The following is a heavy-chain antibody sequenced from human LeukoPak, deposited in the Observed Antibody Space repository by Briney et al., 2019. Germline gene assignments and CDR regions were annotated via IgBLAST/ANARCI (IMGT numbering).Heavy chain of an antibody. Sequence: PGGSLRLSCAASGFTFSSYSMSWVRQAPGKGLEWVSAISGSGTSTYHAASVKGRFTISRDNSKDTLYLQMNSLTAEDTAMYYCAKVCGSSCYLPESWGQGTLVTVSS. V-gene: IGHV3-23*01. D-gene: IGHD2-2*01. CDR2: ISGSGTST. CDR3: AKVCGSSCYLPES. J-gene: IGHJ5*02. CDR1: GFTFSSYS.